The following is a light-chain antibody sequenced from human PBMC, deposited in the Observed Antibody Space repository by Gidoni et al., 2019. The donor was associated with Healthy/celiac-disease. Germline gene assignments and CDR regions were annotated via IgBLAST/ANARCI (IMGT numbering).Light chain of an antibody. CDR3: MQALQTRFPTYT. V-gene: IGKV2-28*01. CDR1: QSLLHSNGYNY. J-gene: IGKJ2*01. CDR2: LGS. Sequence: DIVMTQSPLSLPVTPGEPASISCRSSQSLLHSNGYNYLDWYLQKPGQSPQLLIYLGSNRASGVPDRFSGSGSGTDFTLKISRVEAEDVGVYYCMQALQTRFPTYTFGQGTKLEIK.